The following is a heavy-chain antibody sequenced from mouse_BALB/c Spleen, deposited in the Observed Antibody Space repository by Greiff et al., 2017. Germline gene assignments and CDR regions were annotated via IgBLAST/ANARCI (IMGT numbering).Heavy chain of an antibody. J-gene: IGHJ3*01. CDR1: GYTFTDYE. CDR3: TRITTVEGRFAY. CDR2: IDPETGGT. V-gene: IGHV1-15*01. D-gene: IGHD1-1*01. Sequence: VQLQQSGAELVRPGASVTLSCKASGYTFTDYEMHWVKQTPVHGLEWIGAIDPETGGTAYNQKFKGKATLTADKSSSTAYMELRSLTSEDSAVYYCTRITTVEGRFAYWGQGTLVTVSA.